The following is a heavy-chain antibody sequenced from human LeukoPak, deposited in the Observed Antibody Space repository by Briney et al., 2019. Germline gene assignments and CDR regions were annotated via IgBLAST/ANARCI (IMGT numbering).Heavy chain of an antibody. D-gene: IGHD5-24*01. Sequence: PGGSLRLSCAASGFTFSSYWMSWVRQAPGKGLEWVANIKQDGSEKYYVDSVKGRFTISRDNSNNMVYLQMTSLGLEDTALYFCARPSPPGDGYNPPDYWGQGSLVIVSS. V-gene: IGHV3-7*01. CDR3: ARPSPPGDGYNPPDY. J-gene: IGHJ4*02. CDR1: GFTFSSYW. CDR2: IKQDGSEK.